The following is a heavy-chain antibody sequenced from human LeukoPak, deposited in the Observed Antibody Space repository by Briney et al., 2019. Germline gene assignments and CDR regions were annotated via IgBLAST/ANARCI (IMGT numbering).Heavy chain of an antibody. CDR3: AKDGSAWYLDY. CDR1: GFTFSNYG. V-gene: IGHV3-30*18. J-gene: IGHJ4*02. CDR2: IAYDESYR. D-gene: IGHD6-19*01. Sequence: PGGSLRLSCAASGFTFSNYGMQWVRQAPGEGLEWVALIAYDESYRYYADSVKGRFTISRDNSKNTLDLQMNSLRAEDTAVYYCAKDGSAWYLDYWGQGTLVTVSS.